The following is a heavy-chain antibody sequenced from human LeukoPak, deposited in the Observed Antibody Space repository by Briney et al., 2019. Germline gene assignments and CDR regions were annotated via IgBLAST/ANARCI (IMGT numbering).Heavy chain of an antibody. D-gene: IGHD2-2*01. CDR2: SSSSGGTR. V-gene: IGHV3-48*03. CDR1: RFSFSSYE. CDR3: ARGYCSSTSCYGGVKYYYYYYMDV. Sequence: PGGSLRLSCAASRFSFSSYEMNWVRQAPGKGLEWVSYSSSSGGTRYYADSVKGRFTISRDNAKNALYLQMNSLRAEDTAVYYCARGYCSSTSCYGGVKYYYYYYMDVWGKGTTVTISS. J-gene: IGHJ6*03.